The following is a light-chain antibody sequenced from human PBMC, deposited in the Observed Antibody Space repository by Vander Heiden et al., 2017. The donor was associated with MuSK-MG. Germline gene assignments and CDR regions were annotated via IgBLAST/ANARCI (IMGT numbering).Light chain of an antibody. CDR2: CNN. Sequence: SELTQDPAVSVALGQTVRITCQGDSLRSYYASWYQQKPGQAPVLVIYCNNNRPSGIPDRFSGSSSGNTASLTITGAQAEDEADYYCNSRDSSGNHLVFGGGTKLTVL. V-gene: IGLV3-19*01. J-gene: IGLJ2*01. CDR1: SLRSYY. CDR3: NSRDSSGNHLV.